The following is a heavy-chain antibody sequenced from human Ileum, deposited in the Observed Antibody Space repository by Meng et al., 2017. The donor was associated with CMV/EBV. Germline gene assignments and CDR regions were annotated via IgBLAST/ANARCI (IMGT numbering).Heavy chain of an antibody. V-gene: IGHV4-4*07. CDR3: ARGSSSWAFDY. CDR2: VYSSGST. CDR1: GGSISGYY. D-gene: IGHD2-2*01. Sequence: QVPLQESGPGLGKPSETLSLTCTVSGGSISGYYWSWIRQPATKGLEWIGRVYSSGSTDYNPSLQSRVTMSVDTSKNQFSLKLSSVTAADTAVYYCARGSSSWAFDYWGQGTLVTVSS. J-gene: IGHJ4*02.